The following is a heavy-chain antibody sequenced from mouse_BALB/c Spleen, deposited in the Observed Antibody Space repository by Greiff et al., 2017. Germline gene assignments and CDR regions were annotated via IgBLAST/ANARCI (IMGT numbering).Heavy chain of an antibody. CDR1: GYTFTSYW. CDR2: IYPGDGDT. V-gene: IGHV1-87*01. J-gene: IGHJ1*01. Sequence: QVQLKESGAELARPGASVKLSCKASGYTFTSYWMQWVKQRPGQGLEWIGAIYPGDGDTRYTQKFKGKATLTADKSSSTAYMQLSSLASEDSAVYYCAREGDDYDAWYFDVWGAGTTVTVSS. D-gene: IGHD2-4*01. CDR3: AREGDDYDAWYFDV.